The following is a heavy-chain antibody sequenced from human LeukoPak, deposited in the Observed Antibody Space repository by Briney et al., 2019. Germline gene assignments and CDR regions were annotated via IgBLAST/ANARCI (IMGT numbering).Heavy chain of an antibody. CDR1: GGSISSGGYY. CDR2: IYYSGST. D-gene: IGHD6-13*01. V-gene: IGHV4-31*03. J-gene: IGHJ4*02. Sequence: SETLSLTCTVSGGSISSGGYYWSWIRQHPGKGLEWIGYIYYSGSTYYNPSLKSRVTISVDTSKNQFSLKLSSVTAADTAEYYCAREGAAAGIDYWGQGTLVTVSS. CDR3: AREGAAAGIDY.